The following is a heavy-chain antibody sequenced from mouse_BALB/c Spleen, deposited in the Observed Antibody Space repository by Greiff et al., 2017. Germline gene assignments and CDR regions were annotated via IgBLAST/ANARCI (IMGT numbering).Heavy chain of an antibody. V-gene: IGHV1-4*01. D-gene: IGHD2-1*01. Sequence: QVQLQQSGAELARPGASVKMSCKASGYTFTSYTMHWVKQRPGQGLEWIGYINPSSGYTNYNQKFKDKATLTADKSSSTAYMQLSSLTSEDSAVYYCARSNGKYYAMDYWGQGTSVTVSS. CDR3: ARSNGKYYAMDY. CDR2: INPSSGYT. CDR1: GYTFTSYT. J-gene: IGHJ4*01.